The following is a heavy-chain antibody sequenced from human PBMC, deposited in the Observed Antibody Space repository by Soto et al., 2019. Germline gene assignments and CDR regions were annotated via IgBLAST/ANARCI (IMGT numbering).Heavy chain of an antibody. J-gene: IGHJ4*02. CDR1: GGSISSGGYY. D-gene: IGHD1-26*01. V-gene: IGHV4-31*03. CDR3: ARERKGGSYGVVDY. CDR2: IYYSGST. Sequence: QVQLQESGPGLVKPSQTLSLTCTVSGGSISSGGYYWSWIRQHPGKGLEWIGYIYYSGSTYYNPSLKSRVTISVDTAKNQFSLKLSSVTAADTAVYYCARERKGGSYGVVDYWGQGTLVTVSS.